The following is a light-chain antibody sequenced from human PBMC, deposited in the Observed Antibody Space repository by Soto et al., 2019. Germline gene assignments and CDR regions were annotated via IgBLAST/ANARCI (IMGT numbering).Light chain of an antibody. CDR1: SSNNGSNY. CDR3: AAWDDTLNGLV. Sequence: QPVLTQPPSASGTPGQRVTISCSGSSSNNGSNYVYWYQQVPGTAPRLLMYRASQRPSGVPDRFSGSKSGTSASLAISGLRSEDEADYYCAAWDDTLNGLVFGGGTKVTVL. V-gene: IGLV1-47*01. CDR2: RAS. J-gene: IGLJ2*01.